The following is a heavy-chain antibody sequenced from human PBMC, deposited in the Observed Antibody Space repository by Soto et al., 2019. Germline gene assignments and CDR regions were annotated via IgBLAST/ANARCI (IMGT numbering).Heavy chain of an antibody. Sequence: WWSLRLSCAASGFTFSSYGMHWVRQAPGKGLEWVAVIWYDGSNKYYADSVKGRFTISRDNSKNTLYLQMNSLRAEDTAVYYCARGPITIFGVVIRALDYYGMDVWGQGTTVTVSS. V-gene: IGHV3-33*01. CDR2: IWYDGSNK. D-gene: IGHD3-3*01. CDR3: ARGPITIFGVVIRALDYYGMDV. CDR1: GFTFSSYG. J-gene: IGHJ6*02.